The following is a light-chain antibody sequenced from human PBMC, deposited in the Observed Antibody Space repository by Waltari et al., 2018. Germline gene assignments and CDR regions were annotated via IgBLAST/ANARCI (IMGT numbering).Light chain of an antibody. V-gene: IGKV4-1*01. CDR1: LTILYSSNIKNY. Sequence: DIVMTQTPDSLTVSLGARDSANCKSSLTILYSSNIKNYLAWNQQTPGQPPKLRIYWASTRASGVPDRFSGSGSGTDFTLTISSLQADDVAVYYCQQYYSTPLTFGGGTRVEIK. CDR2: WAS. CDR3: QQYYSTPLT. J-gene: IGKJ4*01.